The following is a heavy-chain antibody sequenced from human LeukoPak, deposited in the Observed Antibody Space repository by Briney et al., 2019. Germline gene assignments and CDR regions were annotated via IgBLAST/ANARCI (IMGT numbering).Heavy chain of an antibody. V-gene: IGHV3-11*04. CDR2: LSRRGGTI. CDR3: ARDLGPYNTSPNSGAFDI. CDR1: GFTFSSYY. D-gene: IGHD1-14*01. Sequence: GGSLRLSCAASGFTFSSYYMAWIRQAPGKGLECISYLSRRGGTIYYADSVKGRFTVSWDNAKNSFYLQMNSLRAEDTAVFYCARDLGPYNTSPNSGAFDIWGQGTMVTVSS. J-gene: IGHJ3*02.